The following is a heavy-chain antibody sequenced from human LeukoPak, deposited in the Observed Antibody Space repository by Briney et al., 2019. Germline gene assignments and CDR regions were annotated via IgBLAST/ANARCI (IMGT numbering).Heavy chain of an antibody. D-gene: IGHD1-26*01. Sequence: SETLSLTCAVSGGSVTRDYWGWLRQAPGEGLEWLGEINKISPNGRANYNPSLTSRVTISPDTSKNQLSLHLTSVTAADTAVYYCARGTGASYRVYFLQWGLGTLVSVSS. CDR3: ARGTGASYRVYFLQ. CDR1: GGSVTRDY. V-gene: IGHV4-34*01. J-gene: IGHJ1*01. CDR2: INKISPNGRA.